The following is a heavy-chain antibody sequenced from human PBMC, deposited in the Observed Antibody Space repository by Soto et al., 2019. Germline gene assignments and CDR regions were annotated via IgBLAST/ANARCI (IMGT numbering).Heavy chain of an antibody. V-gene: IGHV1-69*13. CDR3: ARISPPDYDSSGPTFKDPSYYYYYGMDV. CDR2: IIPIFGTA. Sequence: SVKVSCKASGGTFSIYSISWVRQAPGQGLEWMGGIIPIFGTANYAQKFQGRVTITADESTSTAYMELSSLRSEDTAVYYCARISPPDYDSSGPTFKDPSYYYYYGMDVWGQGTTVTVSS. CDR1: GGTFSIYS. D-gene: IGHD3-22*01. J-gene: IGHJ6*02.